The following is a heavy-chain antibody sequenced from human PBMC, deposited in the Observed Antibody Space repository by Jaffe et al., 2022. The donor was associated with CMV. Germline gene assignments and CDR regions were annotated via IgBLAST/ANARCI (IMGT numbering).Heavy chain of an antibody. CDR2: ISGSGGST. CDR3: AKRTERGYCSSTSCPPHYYYYYGMDV. V-gene: IGHV3-23*01. J-gene: IGHJ6*02. Sequence: EVQLLESGGGLVQPGGSLRLSCAASGFTFSSYAMSWVRQAPGKGLEWVSAISGSGGSTYYADSVKGRFTISRDNSKNTLYLQMNSLRAEDTAVYYCAKRTERGYCSSTSCPPHYYYYYGMDVWGQGTTVTVSS. CDR1: GFTFSSYA. D-gene: IGHD2-2*01.